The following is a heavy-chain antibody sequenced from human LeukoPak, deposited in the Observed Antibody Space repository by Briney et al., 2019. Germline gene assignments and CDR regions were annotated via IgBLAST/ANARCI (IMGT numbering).Heavy chain of an antibody. V-gene: IGHV3-30*02. CDR3: AKDMDYVWGTIDY. J-gene: IGHJ4*02. CDR1: GFTFSSYG. CDR2: TTYDGRNE. Sequence: GGSLRLSCAASGFTFSSYGMHWVRQAPGKGLEWVAFTTYDGRNEYYADSVKGRLTISRDNPKSTLYLQMSSLRVEDTAVFYCAKDMDYVWGTIDYWGQGTLVTVSS. D-gene: IGHD3-16*01.